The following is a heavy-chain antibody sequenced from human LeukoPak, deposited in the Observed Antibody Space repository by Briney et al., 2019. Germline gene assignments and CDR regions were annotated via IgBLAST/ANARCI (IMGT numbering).Heavy chain of an antibody. CDR1: GGSFSGYY. D-gene: IGHD3-16*01. V-gene: IGHV4-34*01. CDR3: ARGGEYYYYYYGMDV. CDR2: INHSGST. J-gene: IGHJ6*02. Sequence: SETLSLICAVYGGSFSGYYWSWIRQPPGKGLEWIGEINHSGSTNYNPSLKSRVTISVDTSKNQFSLKLSSVTAADTAVYYCARGGEYYYYYYGMDVWGQGTTVTVSS.